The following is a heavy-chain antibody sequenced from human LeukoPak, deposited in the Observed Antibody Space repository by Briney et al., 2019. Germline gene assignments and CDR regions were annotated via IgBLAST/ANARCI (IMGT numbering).Heavy chain of an antibody. CDR2: IIPIFGTA. D-gene: IGHD4-23*01. CDR1: GGTFSSYA. Sequence: SVKVSCKASGGTFSSYAISWVRQAPGQGLEWMGGIIPIFGTANYAQKFQGRVTITTDESTSTAYMELSSLRSEDTAVYYCARSYGGNSDFLDYWGQGTLVTVSS. CDR3: ARSYGGNSDFLDY. V-gene: IGHV1-69*05. J-gene: IGHJ4*02.